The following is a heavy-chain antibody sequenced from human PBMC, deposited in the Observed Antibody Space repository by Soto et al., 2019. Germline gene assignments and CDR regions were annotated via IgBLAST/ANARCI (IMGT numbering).Heavy chain of an antibody. CDR2: IYSGGST. J-gene: IGHJ4*02. D-gene: IGHD6-19*01. Sequence: EVQLVESGGGLVQPGGSLRLSCAASGFTVSSNYMSWVRQAPGKGLEWVSVIYSGGSTYYADSVKGRFTISRHNSKNTLYLQMNSLRAEDTAVYYCARDRSSRGGWPFVFDYWGQGTLVTVSS. CDR1: GFTVSSNY. V-gene: IGHV3-53*04. CDR3: ARDRSSRGGWPFVFDY.